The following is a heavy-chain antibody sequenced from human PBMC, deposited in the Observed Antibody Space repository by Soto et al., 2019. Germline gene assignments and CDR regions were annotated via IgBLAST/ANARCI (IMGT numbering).Heavy chain of an antibody. CDR3: ANNWNWGSLVR. CDR1: GGSISSGDYY. CDR2: IYYSGST. D-gene: IGHD7-27*01. J-gene: IGHJ4*02. V-gene: IGHV4-31*03. Sequence: TSETLSLTCTVSGGSISSGDYYWSWIRQHPGKGLEWIGYIYYSGSTYYNPSLKSRVTISVDTSKNQFSLKLSSVTAADTAVYYCANNWNWGSLVRWGQGTLVTVSS.